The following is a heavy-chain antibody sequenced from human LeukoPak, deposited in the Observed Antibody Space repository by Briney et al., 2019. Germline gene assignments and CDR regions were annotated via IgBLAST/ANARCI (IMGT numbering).Heavy chain of an antibody. CDR2: IYHSGST. Sequence: PSETLSLTCSVSGYSISSSYHWGWIRQPPGKGLEWIGSIYHSGSTYYNPSLKSRVTISVDTSKNQFSLKLSSVTAADTAVYYCATLGYSYGTDYWGQGTLVAVSS. CDR1: GYSISSSYH. V-gene: IGHV4-38-2*02. CDR3: ATLGYSYGTDY. J-gene: IGHJ4*02. D-gene: IGHD5-18*01.